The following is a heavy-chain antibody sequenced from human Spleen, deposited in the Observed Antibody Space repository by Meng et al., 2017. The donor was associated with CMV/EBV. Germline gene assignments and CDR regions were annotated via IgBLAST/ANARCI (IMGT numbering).Heavy chain of an antibody. CDR2: SSSSSSYI. Sequence: GGSLRLSCSASGFTFRDYSMTWVRQTPGRGLEWVSTSSSSSSYIDYADSVKGRFTFSRDNAKNSLYLQMNSLRADDTGVYYCARTAVRPDGLYWYFDLWGRGTLVTVSS. J-gene: IGHJ2*01. CDR3: ARTAVRPDGLYWYFDL. V-gene: IGHV3-21*01. D-gene: IGHD6-6*01. CDR1: GFTFRDYS.